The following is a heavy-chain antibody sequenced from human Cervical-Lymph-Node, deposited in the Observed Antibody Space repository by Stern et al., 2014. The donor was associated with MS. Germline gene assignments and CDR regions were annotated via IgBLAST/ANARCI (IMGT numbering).Heavy chain of an antibody. CDR3: ARADVETTGYFDS. CDR1: GGSIASRYW. Sequence: QVQLQESGLGLVKPSDTLSLTCAVSGGSIASRYWWSWVRQAPGKGLEGIGETYHGGTTNYKASLKSRVTISVDTSKNQLSQTVTSVTAADTAVYFCARADVETTGYFDSWGQGIRVTVSS. D-gene: IGHD1-1*01. V-gene: IGHV4-4*02. CDR2: TYHGGTT. J-gene: IGHJ5*01.